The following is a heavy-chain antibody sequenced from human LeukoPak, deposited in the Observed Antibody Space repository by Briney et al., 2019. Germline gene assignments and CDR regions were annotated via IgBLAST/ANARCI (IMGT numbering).Heavy chain of an antibody. D-gene: IGHD5-18*01. CDR3: ARDLGLDTTMIFFDY. CDR1: GYTFTSFG. Sequence: ASVKVSCKASGYTFTSFGISWVRQAPGQGPEWMGWISAYNGNTNYVQKFQGRVTMTTDTSTNTAYMELRSLTSDDTAVYYCARDLGLDTTMIFFDYWGQGTLVTVSS. V-gene: IGHV1-18*01. J-gene: IGHJ4*02. CDR2: ISAYNGNT.